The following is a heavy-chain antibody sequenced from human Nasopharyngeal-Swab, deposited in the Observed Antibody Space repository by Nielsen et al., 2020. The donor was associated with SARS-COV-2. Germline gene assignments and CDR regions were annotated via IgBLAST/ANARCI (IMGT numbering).Heavy chain of an antibody. V-gene: IGHV3-48*03. CDR2: ISSSGSTV. Sequence: WIRQPPGKGLEWVSYISSSGSTVYYADSVKGRFTISRDNAKNSLYLQMNSLRAEDTAVHYCARGRRLLDYWGQGTLVTVSS. CDR3: ARGRRLLDY. D-gene: IGHD2-15*01. J-gene: IGHJ4*02.